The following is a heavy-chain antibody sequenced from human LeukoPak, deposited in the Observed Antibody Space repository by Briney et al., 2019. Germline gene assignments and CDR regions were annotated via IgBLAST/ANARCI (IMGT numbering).Heavy chain of an antibody. J-gene: IGHJ4*02. V-gene: IGHV4-34*01. Sequence: SETLSLTCAVYGGSFSGYYWSWIRQPPGKGLEWIGEINHRGSTNYNPSLKSRVTISVDTSKNQFSLKLSSVTAADTAVYYCARVGERGLVYWGQGTLVTVSS. CDR2: INHRGST. CDR1: GGSFSGYY. D-gene: IGHD3-10*01. CDR3: ARVGERGLVY.